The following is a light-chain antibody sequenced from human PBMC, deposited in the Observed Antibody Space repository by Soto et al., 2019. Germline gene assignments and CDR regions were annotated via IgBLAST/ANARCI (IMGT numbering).Light chain of an antibody. CDR1: QSSSSY. CDR2: AAS. V-gene: IGKV1-39*01. CDR3: QQSYSPLIFT. Sequence: DIQRTQSPSLLYASVGDRVTITCRASQSSSSYLNWYQQNPGKAPKLLIYAASSLQSGVPSRFSGRGSGTDFTLTIRSLQPEDCATYYWQQSYSPLIFTCGPGTKVDIK. J-gene: IGKJ3*01.